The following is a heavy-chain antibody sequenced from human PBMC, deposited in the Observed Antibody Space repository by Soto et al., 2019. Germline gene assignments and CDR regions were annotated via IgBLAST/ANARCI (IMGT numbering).Heavy chain of an antibody. D-gene: IGHD3-10*01. Sequence: SETLSLTCAVYGGSFSGYYWSWIRQPPGKGLEWIGEINHSGSTNYNPSLKSRVTISVDTSKNQFSLKLSSVTAADTAVYYCARGFRPITMVRAAPKSWWFDPWGQGTLVTVSS. CDR1: GGSFSGYY. CDR3: ARGFRPITMVRAAPKSWWFDP. CDR2: INHSGST. J-gene: IGHJ5*02. V-gene: IGHV4-34*01.